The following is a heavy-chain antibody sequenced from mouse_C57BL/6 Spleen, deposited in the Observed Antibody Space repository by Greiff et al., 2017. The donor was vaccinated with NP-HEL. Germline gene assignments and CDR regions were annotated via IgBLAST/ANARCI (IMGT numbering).Heavy chain of an antibody. Sequence: EVQLVESGGGLVQPGGSLSLSCAASGFTFTDYYMSWVRQPPGKALEWLGFIRNKANGYTTEYSASVKGRFTISRDNSQSILYLQMNALRAEDSATYYCARYYGTDYFDYWGQGTTLTVSS. V-gene: IGHV7-3*01. CDR1: GFTFTDYY. J-gene: IGHJ2*01. D-gene: IGHD4-1*01. CDR2: IRNKANGYTT. CDR3: ARYYGTDYFDY.